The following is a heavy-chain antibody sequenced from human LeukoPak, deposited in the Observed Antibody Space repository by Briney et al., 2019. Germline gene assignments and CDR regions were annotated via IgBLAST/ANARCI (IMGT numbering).Heavy chain of an antibody. Sequence: PGGSLRLSCAASGFTFSSYGMHWVRQAPGKGLEWVAVIWYDGSNKYYADSVKGRFTISRDNSKNTLYLQMNSLRAEDTAVYYCARDRLVRGVYYYYGVDVWGQGTTVTVSS. J-gene: IGHJ6*02. V-gene: IGHV3-33*01. CDR1: GFTFSSYG. CDR2: IWYDGSNK. D-gene: IGHD3-10*01. CDR3: ARDRLVRGVYYYYGVDV.